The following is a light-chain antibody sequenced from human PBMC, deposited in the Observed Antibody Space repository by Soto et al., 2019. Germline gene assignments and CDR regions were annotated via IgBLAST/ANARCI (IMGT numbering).Light chain of an antibody. V-gene: IGKV3-11*01. J-gene: IGKJ4*01. CDR3: HQRSNWPPLT. CDR2: DAS. CDR1: QSVGGY. Sequence: EIVLTQSPATLSLSPGERATLSCRASQSVGGYLDWYQQKPGQAPRLLIYDASNRDSGIPARFSGSGSGTDVTLPISSLEPEDLAVYYCHQRSNWPPLTFGGGTKVESK.